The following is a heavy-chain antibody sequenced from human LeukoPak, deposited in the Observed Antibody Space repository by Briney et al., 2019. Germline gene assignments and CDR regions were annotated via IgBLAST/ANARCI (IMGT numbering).Heavy chain of an antibody. D-gene: IGHD4-17*01. CDR3: ARSATVTTGYFDY. V-gene: IGHV4-59*12. Sequence: SETLSLTCTVSGGSISSYYWSWIRQPPGKGLEWIGYISYIGSTNYNPSLKSRVTISIDTSKNQFSLKLTSVTAAETAVYYCARSATVTTGYFDYWGQGALVTVSS. J-gene: IGHJ4*02. CDR2: ISYIGST. CDR1: GGSISSYY.